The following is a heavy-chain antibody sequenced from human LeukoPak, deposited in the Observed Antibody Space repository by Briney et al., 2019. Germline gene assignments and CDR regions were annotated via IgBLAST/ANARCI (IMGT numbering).Heavy chain of an antibody. CDR1: GGSITSYY. D-gene: IGHD6-13*01. CDR2: IYYSGNT. CDR3: ARGGGISHYYYYMDV. J-gene: IGHJ6*03. V-gene: IGHV4-59*01. Sequence: SETLSLTCTVSGGSITSYYWSWIRQPPGKGLEWIGYIYYSGNTNYNPSLKSRVTISVDTSKNQFSLKLSSVTAADTAVYYCARGGGISHYYYYMDVWGKGTTVTISS.